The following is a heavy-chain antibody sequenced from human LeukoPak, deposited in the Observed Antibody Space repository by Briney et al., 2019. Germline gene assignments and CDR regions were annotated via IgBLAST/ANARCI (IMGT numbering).Heavy chain of an antibody. CDR3: AKGDIVVVPAAMRYFDY. CDR2: TNANSGGT. D-gene: IGHD2-2*01. CDR1: GYTFTGYY. J-gene: IGHJ4*02. Sequence: ASVTVSCKASGYTFTGYYMHWVRQPPGQGLDWLGRTNANSGGTNYAQKFQGRVTMTRDTSISTAYRELSRLRSDDTAVYYCAKGDIVVVPAAMRYFDYWGQGTLVSVSS. V-gene: IGHV1-2*06.